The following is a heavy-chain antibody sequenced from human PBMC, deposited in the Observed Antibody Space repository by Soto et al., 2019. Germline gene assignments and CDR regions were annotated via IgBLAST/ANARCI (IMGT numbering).Heavy chain of an antibody. J-gene: IGHJ4*02. D-gene: IGHD6-13*01. Sequence: QVQLVESGGGVVQPGRSLRLSCAASGFTFSSYAMHWVRQAPGKGLEWVAVISYDGSNKYYADSVKGRFTISRDNSKNTLYLQMNSLRVEDTAVYYCARGGPYSSSWYSPFDYWGQGTLVTVS. CDR2: ISYDGSNK. V-gene: IGHV3-30-3*01. CDR3: ARGGPYSSSWYSPFDY. CDR1: GFTFSSYA.